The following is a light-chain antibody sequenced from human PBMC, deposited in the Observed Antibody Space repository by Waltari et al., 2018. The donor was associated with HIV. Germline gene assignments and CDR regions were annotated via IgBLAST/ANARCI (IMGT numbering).Light chain of an antibody. CDR2: AAS. CDR3: QQANSLPLT. Sequence: DIQLTQSPSSVSASVGDTVTVTCRASQDISNSLAWYRQKPGKAPELLIFAASTLQSGVSSRFSGRGSGTIFTLTINTLQTEDFATYYCQQANSLPLTFGGGTKVEIK. V-gene: IGKV1-12*01. CDR1: QDISNS. J-gene: IGKJ4*01.